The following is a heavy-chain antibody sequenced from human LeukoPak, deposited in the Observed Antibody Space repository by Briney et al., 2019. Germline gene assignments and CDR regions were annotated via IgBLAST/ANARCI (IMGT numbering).Heavy chain of an antibody. D-gene: IGHD1-26*01. V-gene: IGHV1-69*13. J-gene: IGHJ6*03. CDR3: ARSATLLYYYYYMDV. Sequence: ASVKVSCKASGGTFSSYAISWVRQAPGQGLEWMGGIIPIFGTANYAQKFQGRVTITADESTSTAYMELSSLRSEDTAVYYCARSATLLYYYYYMDVWGKGTTATVSS. CDR1: GGTFSSYA. CDR2: IIPIFGTA.